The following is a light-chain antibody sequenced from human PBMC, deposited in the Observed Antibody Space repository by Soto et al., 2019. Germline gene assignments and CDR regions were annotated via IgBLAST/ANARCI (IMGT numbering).Light chain of an antibody. V-gene: IGKV3-20*01. Sequence: EIVLTQSPGTLSLSPGERATLSCRASQSISSPYLAWYQQKPGQAPRLLIDGASSRATGVPDRFSGSGSGTDFTLTISRLEPEDFATYYCQQYNSYSWTFGQGTKVDIK. CDR3: QQYNSYSWT. CDR1: QSISSPY. J-gene: IGKJ1*01. CDR2: GAS.